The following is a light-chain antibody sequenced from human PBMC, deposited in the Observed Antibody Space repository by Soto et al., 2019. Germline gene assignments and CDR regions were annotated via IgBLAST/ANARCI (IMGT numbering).Light chain of an antibody. Sequence: TQSPATLSLSPGERATLSCRASQSVSDYLAWYQQKPGQAPGLLIYDASNRATGIPARFSGSGFGTDFTLTISSLEPEDFAVYYCEQRSIWPLYTFGQGTKVDIK. CDR2: DAS. V-gene: IGKV3-11*01. CDR1: QSVSDY. J-gene: IGKJ2*01. CDR3: EQRSIWPLYT.